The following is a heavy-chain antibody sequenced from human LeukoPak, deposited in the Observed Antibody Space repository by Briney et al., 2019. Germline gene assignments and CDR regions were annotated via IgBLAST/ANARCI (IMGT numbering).Heavy chain of an antibody. CDR3: ARVSGYDWESFYDY. V-gene: IGHV1-18*04. D-gene: IGHD5-12*01. J-gene: IGHJ4*02. Sequence: ASVKVSCKASGYTFTSYYMHWVRQAPGQGLEWMGWISAYNGNTNYAQKLQGRVTMTTDTSTSTAYMELRSLRSDDTAVYYCARVSGYDWESFYDYWGQGILVTVSS. CDR2: ISAYNGNT. CDR1: GYTFTSYY.